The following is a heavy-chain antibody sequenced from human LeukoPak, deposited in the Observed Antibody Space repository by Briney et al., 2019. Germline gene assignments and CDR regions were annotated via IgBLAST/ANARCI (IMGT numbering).Heavy chain of an antibody. J-gene: IGHJ5*02. V-gene: IGHV4-59*01. CDR1: GGSLSSYY. D-gene: IGHD6-13*01. CDR2: INYSRSN. Sequence: PSETLTLTCTVSGGSLSSYYWSWIRQPPGKGLEWVGYINYSRSNNYNPSLKSRVTISVDTSKIHFYLKLSSVTAADTSVYYCARCIAAAGSNWFDPYGQGTLVTVSS. CDR3: ARCIAAAGSNWFDP.